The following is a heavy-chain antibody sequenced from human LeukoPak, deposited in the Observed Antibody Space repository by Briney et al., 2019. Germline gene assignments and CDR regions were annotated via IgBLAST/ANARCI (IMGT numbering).Heavy chain of an antibody. Sequence: GGSLRLSCTASGFTFSDYAMHWVRQAPAKGLEWVSLISGDGGTTDYADSVKGRFTISRHNRRNSLYLHMNSLRTEDTALYFCAKVYVGSWYAYDHWGQGTLVTVSS. CDR3: AKVYVGSWYAYDH. CDR2: ISGDGGTT. V-gene: IGHV3-43*02. J-gene: IGHJ4*02. CDR1: GFTFSDYA. D-gene: IGHD6-13*01.